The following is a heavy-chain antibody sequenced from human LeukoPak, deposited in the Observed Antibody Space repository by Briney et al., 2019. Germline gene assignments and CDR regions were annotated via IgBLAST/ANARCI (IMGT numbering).Heavy chain of an antibody. J-gene: IGHJ4*02. CDR2: INEDGSYK. V-gene: IGHV3-7*01. CDR3: ARDATRGGDNDY. D-gene: IGHD2-21*02. Sequence: PGGSLRLSCAVSGFTFTSYWMSWVRQAPEKGLEWVANINEDGSYKYHVDSVKGRLTIPRDNAKNSLYLQMNSLRAEDTAVYYCARDATRGGDNDYWGQGTRVIVPS. CDR1: GFTFTSYW.